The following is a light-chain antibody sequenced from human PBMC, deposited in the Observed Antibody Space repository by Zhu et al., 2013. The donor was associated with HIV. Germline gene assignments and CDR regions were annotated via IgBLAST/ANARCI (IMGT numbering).Light chain of an antibody. CDR2: GAS. Sequence: EILMTQSPATLSVSPGERATLSCRASQSVSSNLAWYQQKPGQAPRLLIYGASTRATGIPARFSGSGSGTEFTLTINSLQSEDFAVYYCQQYDNWPQTFGRGTKLQIK. CDR3: QQYDNWPQT. CDR1: QSVSSN. J-gene: IGKJ2*01. V-gene: IGKV3-15*01.